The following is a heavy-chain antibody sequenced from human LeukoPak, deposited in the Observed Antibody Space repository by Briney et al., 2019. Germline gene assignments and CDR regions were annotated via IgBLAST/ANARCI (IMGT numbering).Heavy chain of an antibody. V-gene: IGHV4-38-2*02. CDR1: GYSISSTYY. J-gene: IGHJ3*02. Sequence: SETLSLNCTVSGYSISSTYYWGWVRQSPGKGLEWIGSIYHSGSTYYSPSLKSRVTMSVDTSKNQFSLKLSSVTAADTAVYYCARERSDAFDIWGQGTMVTVSS. CDR3: ARERSDAFDI. CDR2: IYHSGST.